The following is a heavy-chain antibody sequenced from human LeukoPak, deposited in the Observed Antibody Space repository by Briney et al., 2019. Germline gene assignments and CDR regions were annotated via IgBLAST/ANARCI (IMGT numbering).Heavy chain of an antibody. Sequence: GGSLRLSCAASGFTFSSYWMSWVRQAPGKGLEWVANIKQDGSEKYYVDSVKGRFTISRDNAKNSLYLQMNSLRAEDTAVYYCVRDRAPKYQLLLRWFDPWGQGTLVTVSS. D-gene: IGHD2-2*01. CDR3: VRDRAPKYQLLLRWFDP. V-gene: IGHV3-7*01. J-gene: IGHJ5*02. CDR2: IKQDGSEK. CDR1: GFTFSSYW.